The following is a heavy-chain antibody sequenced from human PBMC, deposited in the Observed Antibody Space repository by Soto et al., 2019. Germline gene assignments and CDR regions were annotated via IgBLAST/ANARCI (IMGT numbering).Heavy chain of an antibody. D-gene: IGHD2-15*01. V-gene: IGHV4-34*01. CDR1: GGSFSGYY. Sequence: SETLSLTCAVYGGSFSGYYWSWIRQSPGKGLEWIGEINHSGSTNYNPSLKSRVTISVDTSKNQFSLKLSSVTAADTAVYYCARTTPGYCSGGSCYREGWFDPWGQGTLVTVSS. CDR3: ARTTPGYCSGGSCYREGWFDP. CDR2: INHSGST. J-gene: IGHJ5*02.